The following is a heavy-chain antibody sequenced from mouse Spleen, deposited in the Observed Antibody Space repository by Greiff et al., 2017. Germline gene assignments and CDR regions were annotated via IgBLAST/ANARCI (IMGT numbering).Heavy chain of an antibody. Sequence: QVQLKQPGAELVRPGSSVKLSCKASGYTFTSYWMHWVKQRPIQGLEWIGNIDPSDSETHYNQKFKDKATLTVDKSSSTAYMQLSSLTSEDSAVYYCARAYYYGSSYGGYAMDYWGQGTSVTVSS. CDR2: IDPSDSET. J-gene: IGHJ4*01. V-gene: IGHV1-52*01. CDR3: ARAYYYGSSYGGYAMDY. CDR1: GYTFTSYW. D-gene: IGHD1-1*01.